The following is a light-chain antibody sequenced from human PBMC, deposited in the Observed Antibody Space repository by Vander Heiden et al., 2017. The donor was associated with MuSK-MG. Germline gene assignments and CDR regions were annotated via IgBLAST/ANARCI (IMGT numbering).Light chain of an antibody. V-gene: IGLV2-23*02. CDR2: EVS. Sequence: QSALTQPASVSGSPGQSISISCSGTSSDVGSYKLVSWYHQHPGKAPKLMIYEVSKRPSGVSNRFSGSKSGNTASLTISGLQAEDEADYYCCSYAGSRTYVILGGGTKLTVL. CDR3: CSYAGSRTYVI. CDR1: SSDVGSYKL. J-gene: IGLJ2*01.